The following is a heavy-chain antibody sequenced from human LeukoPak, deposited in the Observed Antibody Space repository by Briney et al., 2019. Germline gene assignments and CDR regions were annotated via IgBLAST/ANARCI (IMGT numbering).Heavy chain of an antibody. CDR3: AGEDSSGYYYQGSLDY. D-gene: IGHD3-22*01. CDR1: GFTFSSYS. V-gene: IGHV3-21*01. CDR2: ISSSSSYI. J-gene: IGHJ4*02. Sequence: GGSLRLSCAASGFTFSSYSMNWVRQAPVKGLELVSSISSSSSYIYYADSVKGRFTISRDNAKNSLYLQMNSLRAEDTAVYYCAGEDSSGYYYQGSLDYWGQGTLVTVSS.